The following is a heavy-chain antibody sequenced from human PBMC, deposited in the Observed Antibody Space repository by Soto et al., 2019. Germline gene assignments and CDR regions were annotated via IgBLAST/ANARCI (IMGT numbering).Heavy chain of an antibody. J-gene: IGHJ3*02. CDR3: ARDSPETTYYDILTVYSWRQNAFDI. V-gene: IGHV3-7*01. CDR1: GFTFSSYW. D-gene: IGHD3-9*01. CDR2: IKQDGSEK. Sequence: PGGSLRLSCAASGFTFSSYWMSWVRQAPGKGLEWVANIKQDGSEKYYVDSVKGRFTISRDNAKNSLYLQMNSLRAEDTAVYYCARDSPETTYYDILTVYSWRQNAFDIWGQGTMVTVSS.